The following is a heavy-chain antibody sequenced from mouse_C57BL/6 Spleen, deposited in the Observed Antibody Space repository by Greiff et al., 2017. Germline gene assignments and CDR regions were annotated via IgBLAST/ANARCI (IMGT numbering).Heavy chain of an antibody. CDR2: IHPNSGST. CDR1: GYTFTSYW. D-gene: IGHD2-3*01. CDR3: ARDEGIYDGYADY. Sequence: VQLQQPGAELVKPGASVKLSCKASGYTFTSYWMHWVKQRPGQGLEWIGMIHPNSGSTNYNEKFKSKATLTVDKSSSTAYVQLSSLTSEDSAVYYCARDEGIYDGYADYWGQGTTLTVSS. V-gene: IGHV1-64*01. J-gene: IGHJ2*01.